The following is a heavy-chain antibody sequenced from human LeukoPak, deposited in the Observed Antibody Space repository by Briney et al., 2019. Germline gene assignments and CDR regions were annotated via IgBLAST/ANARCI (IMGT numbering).Heavy chain of an antibody. Sequence: GGSLRRSCAASGFTFSSYSMNWVRQAPGKGLEWVSSISSSSSYIYYADSVKGRFTISRDNAKNSLYLQMNSLRAEDTAVYYCAMVATGRRVRTGVDYWGQGTLVTVSS. D-gene: IGHD5-12*01. CDR1: GFTFSSYS. CDR2: ISSSSSYI. J-gene: IGHJ4*02. CDR3: AMVATGRRVRTGVDY. V-gene: IGHV3-21*01.